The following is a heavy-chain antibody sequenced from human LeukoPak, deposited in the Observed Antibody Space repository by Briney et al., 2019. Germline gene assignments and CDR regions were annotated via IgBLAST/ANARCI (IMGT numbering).Heavy chain of an antibody. Sequence: ASVKVSCKASGGTFSRYAISWVRQAPGQGLEWMGGIIPISGTTNYAQKFQGRVTITADESTSTAYMELRSLRSDDTAVYYCARDRWSSSSSEGTLDIWGQGTMVTVSS. CDR2: IIPISGTT. CDR3: ARDRWSSSSSEGTLDI. J-gene: IGHJ3*02. CDR1: GGTFSRYA. V-gene: IGHV1-69*01. D-gene: IGHD6-6*01.